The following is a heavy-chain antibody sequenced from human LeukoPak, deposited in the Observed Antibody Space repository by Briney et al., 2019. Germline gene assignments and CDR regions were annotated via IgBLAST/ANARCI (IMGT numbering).Heavy chain of an antibody. V-gene: IGHV6-1*01. CDR1: GDSVSSNSAA. Sequence: SQTLSLTCALSGDSVSSNSAAWNWIRQSPSRGLEWLGRTYYRSKWYNDYAVSVKSRITINPDTSKNQFSLQLNSVTPEDTAVYYCARDSPRIGYCSGGSCYRIPNWFDPWGQGTLVTVSS. CDR3: ARDSPRIGYCSGGSCYRIPNWFDP. D-gene: IGHD2-15*01. J-gene: IGHJ5*02. CDR2: TYYRSKWYN.